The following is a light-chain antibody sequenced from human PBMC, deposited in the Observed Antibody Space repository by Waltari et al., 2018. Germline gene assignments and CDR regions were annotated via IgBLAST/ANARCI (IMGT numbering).Light chain of an antibody. Sequence: SYELMQAPSVSVSPGQTATITCSANRFEEKYVCWYQQKPGQSPVLIIYQDTKRPSGVPERFSASHSGNTAILTISVTQSVDEADYYCQAWDSNIVVFGGGTKLTVL. CDR2: QDT. CDR1: RFEEKY. V-gene: IGLV3-1*01. J-gene: IGLJ2*01. CDR3: QAWDSNIVV.